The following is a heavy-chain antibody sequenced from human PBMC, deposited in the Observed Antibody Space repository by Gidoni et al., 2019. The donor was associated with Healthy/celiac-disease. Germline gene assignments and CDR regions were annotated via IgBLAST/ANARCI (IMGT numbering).Heavy chain of an antibody. CDR1: GFTVSSNY. CDR2: IYSGDST. V-gene: IGHV3-66*02. CDR3: ARAWTFDI. J-gene: IGHJ3*02. D-gene: IGHD5-12*01. Sequence: EVQLVESGGGLVQPGGSLRPSCAASGFTVSSNYMSRVRQAPGEVLEWVSVIYSGDSTYYADSVKGRFTISRDNSKNTLYLQMNSLRAEDTAVYYCARAWTFDIWGQGTMVTVSS.